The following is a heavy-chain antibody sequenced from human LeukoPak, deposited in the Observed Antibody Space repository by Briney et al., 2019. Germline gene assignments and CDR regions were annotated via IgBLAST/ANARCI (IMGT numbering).Heavy chain of an antibody. D-gene: IGHD6-13*01. V-gene: IGHV4-59*08. CDR3: ARSPVEIAAVSFDY. CDR2: IYYSGST. Sequence: SETLSLTCTVSGGSISSYYWSWIRQPPGKGLEWIGYIYYSGSTNYNPSLKSRVTISVYTSKNQFSLKLSSVTAADTAVYYCARSPVEIAAVSFDYWGQGTLVTVSS. CDR1: GGSISSYY. J-gene: IGHJ4*02.